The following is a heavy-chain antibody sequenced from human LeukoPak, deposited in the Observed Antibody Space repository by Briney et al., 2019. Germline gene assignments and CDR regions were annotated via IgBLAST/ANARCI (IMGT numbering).Heavy chain of an antibody. CDR2: ISRDGSER. V-gene: IGHV3-7*03. Sequence: GGSLRLSCAASGLTFSNYWMTWVRQAPGKGLEWVANISRDGSERYYVDSVKGRFTISRDDAKSSLYLQMNSLRAEDTAVYYCARRNAMDVWGQGTTVIVFS. CDR3: ARRNAMDV. CDR1: GLTFSNYW. J-gene: IGHJ6*02.